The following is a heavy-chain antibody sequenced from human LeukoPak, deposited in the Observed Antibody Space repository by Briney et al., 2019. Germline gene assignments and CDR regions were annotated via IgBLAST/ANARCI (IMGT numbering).Heavy chain of an antibody. CDR3: AKRSRGSYCFDY. Sequence: PGGSLRLSCAASGFTFSSYWMHWVRQAPGKGLEWVSVIYSGGSTYYADSVKGRFTISRDNSKNTLYLQMNSLRAEDTAVYYCAKRSRGSYCFDYWGQGTLVTVSS. V-gene: IGHV3-53*01. D-gene: IGHD1-26*01. CDR2: IYSGGST. CDR1: GFTFSSYW. J-gene: IGHJ4*02.